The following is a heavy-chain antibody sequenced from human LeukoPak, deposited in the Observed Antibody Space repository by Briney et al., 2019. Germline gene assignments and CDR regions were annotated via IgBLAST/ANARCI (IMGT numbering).Heavy chain of an antibody. CDR1: GGSFSSYY. V-gene: IGHV4-34*01. CDR3: ARYIGEYDY. J-gene: IGHJ4*02. D-gene: IGHD2/OR15-2a*01. CDR2: IYHSGST. Sequence: PSETLSLTCAVYGGSFSSYYWGWIRQPPGKGLEWIGSIYHSGSTYYNPSLKSRVTISVDTSKNQFSLKLSSVTAADTAVYYCARYIGEYDYWGQGTLVTVSS.